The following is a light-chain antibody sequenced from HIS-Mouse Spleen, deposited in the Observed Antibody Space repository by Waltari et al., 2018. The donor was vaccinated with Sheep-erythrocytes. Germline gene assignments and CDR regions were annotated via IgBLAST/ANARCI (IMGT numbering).Light chain of an antibody. V-gene: IGLV2-23*01. CDR2: EGS. CDR1: SSDVGSYNL. Sequence: QSALTQPASVSGSPGQSITISCTGTSSDVGSYNLVSWYQQHPGKAPKLMIYEGSKRPVGVSKRVSGSKSGNTASLTISGLQAEDEADYYCCSYAGSSTPWVFGGGTKLTVL. J-gene: IGLJ3*02. CDR3: CSYAGSSTPWV.